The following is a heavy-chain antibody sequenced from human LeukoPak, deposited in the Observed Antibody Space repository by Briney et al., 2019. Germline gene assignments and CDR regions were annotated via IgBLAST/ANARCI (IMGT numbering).Heavy chain of an antibody. CDR2: MNPASGNT. V-gene: IGHV1-8*01. CDR1: GYTFTSYD. J-gene: IGHJ3*02. CDR3: ARVPREIASI. Sequence: ASVKVSCKASGYTFTSYDINWVRQATGQGLEWMGYMNPASGNTGYAQKFQGRVTMTTDTSISTAYMELSSLRSEDTAVYYCARVPREIASIWGQGTMLTVSS. D-gene: IGHD3-16*02.